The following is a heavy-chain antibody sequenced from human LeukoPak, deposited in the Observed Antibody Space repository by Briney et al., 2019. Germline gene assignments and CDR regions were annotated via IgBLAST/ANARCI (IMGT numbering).Heavy chain of an antibody. V-gene: IGHV3-23*01. Sequence: GGSLRLSCAASGFTFSSYSMSWVRQAPGKGLEWVSVITGSGGNTCYADSVKGRFTISKDNSKNTVYLQMSSLRVDDTAVYYCAKAASSSWPSYYYGMDVWGQGTTVTVSS. CDR1: GFTFSSYS. CDR2: ITGSGGNT. J-gene: IGHJ6*02. D-gene: IGHD6-13*01. CDR3: AKAASSSWPSYYYGMDV.